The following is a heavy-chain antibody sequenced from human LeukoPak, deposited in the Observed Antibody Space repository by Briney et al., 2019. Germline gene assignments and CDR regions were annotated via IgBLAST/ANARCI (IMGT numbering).Heavy chain of an antibody. J-gene: IGHJ4*02. V-gene: IGHV4-38-2*02. D-gene: IGHD6-19*01. CDR3: ASLYSSGWLVDY. CDR1: GYSISSGYY. CDR2: IYHSGST. Sequence: SETLSLTCTVSGYSISSGYYWGWIRQPPGKGLEWIGSIYHSGSTYYNPSLKSRVTISVDTSKNQFSLKLSSVTAADTAVYYCASLYSSGWLVDYWGQGTLVTVSS.